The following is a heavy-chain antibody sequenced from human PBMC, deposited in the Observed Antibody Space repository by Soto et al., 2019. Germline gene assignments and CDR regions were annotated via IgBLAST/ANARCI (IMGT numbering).Heavy chain of an antibody. Sequence: GSGPTLVNPTQTLTLTCTFSGFSLSTSGMCVSWIRQPPGKALEWLALIDWDDDKYYSTSLKTRLTISKDTSKNQVVLTMTNMDPVDTATYYCARIRVWGSSWYGFDYWGQGTLVTVSS. CDR1: GFSLSTSGMC. CDR3: ARIRVWGSSWYGFDY. J-gene: IGHJ4*02. CDR2: IDWDDDK. V-gene: IGHV2-70*01. D-gene: IGHD6-13*01.